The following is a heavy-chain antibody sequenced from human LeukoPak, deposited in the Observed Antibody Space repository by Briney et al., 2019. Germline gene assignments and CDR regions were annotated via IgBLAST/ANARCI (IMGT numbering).Heavy chain of an antibody. CDR2: IYYSGST. D-gene: IGHD3-10*01. CDR3: ARDQTYSGSGIYTYFDC. Sequence: KTSETLSLTCTVSGGSISSYYWSWIRQPPGKGLEWIGYIYYSGSTNYNPSLKSRVTISVDTSKNQFSLKLSSVTAADTAVYYCARDQTYSGSGIYTYFDCWGQGILVTVSS. V-gene: IGHV4-59*12. J-gene: IGHJ4*02. CDR1: GGSISSYY.